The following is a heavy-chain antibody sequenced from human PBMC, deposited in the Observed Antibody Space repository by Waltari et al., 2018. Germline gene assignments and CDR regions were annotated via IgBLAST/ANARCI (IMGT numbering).Heavy chain of an antibody. CDR2: IYHSGST. CDR1: GYSISSGYY. V-gene: IGHV4-38-2*01. Sequence: QVQLQESGPGLVKPSETMSLTCAVSGYSISSGYYWGWIRQPPGKGLEWIGSIYHSGSTYYNPSLKSRVTISVDTSKNQFSLKLSSVTAADTAVYYCARQGLVVVVAATGSWFDPWGQGTLVTVSS. J-gene: IGHJ5*02. D-gene: IGHD2-15*01. CDR3: ARQGLVVVVAATGSWFDP.